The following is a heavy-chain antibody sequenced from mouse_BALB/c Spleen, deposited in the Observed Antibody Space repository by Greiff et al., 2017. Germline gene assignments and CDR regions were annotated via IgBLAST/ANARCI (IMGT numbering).Heavy chain of an antibody. V-gene: IGHV2-2*02. Sequence: QVQLKESGPGLVQPSQTLSLTCTVSGFSLTSYGVHWVRQSPGKGLEWLGVIWSGGSTDYNAAFISRLSISKDNSKSQVFLKMNSLQTNDTAIYYCASGYYGSSYLAWFAYWGQGTLVTVSA. CDR2: IWSGGST. D-gene: IGHD1-1*01. CDR3: ASGYYGSSYLAWFAY. J-gene: IGHJ3*01. CDR1: GFSLTSYG.